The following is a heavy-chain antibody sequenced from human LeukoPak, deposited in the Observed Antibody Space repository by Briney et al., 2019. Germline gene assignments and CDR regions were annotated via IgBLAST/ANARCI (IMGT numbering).Heavy chain of an antibody. CDR2: IRGDGATI. CDR1: GFTFSSHA. Sequence: GGSLRLSCAASGFTFSSHAMSWVRQAPGRGLEWVSAIRGDGATIFYADSVKGRITVSRDNSKNTLYLQMNSLRAEDTAVYYCARGGDYDFWSGEDYYYYMDVWGKGTTVTVSS. CDR3: ARGGDYDFWSGEDYYYYMDV. D-gene: IGHD3-3*01. J-gene: IGHJ6*03. V-gene: IGHV3-23*01.